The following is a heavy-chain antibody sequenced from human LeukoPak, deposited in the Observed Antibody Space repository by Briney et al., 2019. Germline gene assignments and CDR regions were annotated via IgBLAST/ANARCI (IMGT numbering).Heavy chain of an antibody. CDR2: IYTDDIST. Sequence: SGGSLRLSCAASGFTFSSYSMNWIRQAPGKGLMWVSVIYTDDISTNCADSVKGRFTISRDNAENTLYLQMNSLRAEDTAVYYCVRGLQGLDYWGQGTLVTVSS. CDR3: VRGLQGLDY. V-gene: IGHV3-74*01. J-gene: IGHJ4*02. D-gene: IGHD4-11*01. CDR1: GFTFSSYS.